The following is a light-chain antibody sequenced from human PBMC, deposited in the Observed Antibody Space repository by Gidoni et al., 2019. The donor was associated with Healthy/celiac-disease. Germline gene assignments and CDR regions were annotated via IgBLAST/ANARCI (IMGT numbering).Light chain of an antibody. CDR2: QDS. CDR3: QAWDSSPGV. CDR1: KLGDKY. V-gene: IGLV3-1*01. J-gene: IGLJ2*01. Sequence: SYELTQPPSVSVSPGQTASITCSGDKLGDKYACWYQQKPGQAPVLVIYQDSKRPSGIPERFSGSNSGNTATLTISGTQAMDEADYYCQAWDSSPGVFGGGTKLTV.